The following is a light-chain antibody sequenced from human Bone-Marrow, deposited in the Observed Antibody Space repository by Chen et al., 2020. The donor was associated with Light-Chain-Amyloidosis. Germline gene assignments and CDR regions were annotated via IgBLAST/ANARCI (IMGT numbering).Light chain of an antibody. Sequence: QSVLTQPPSVSGAPGQRVTISCTGSSSNIGATYDVHWYQHLPGTAPKLLIYRNTNRPSGVPDRFSGSKSGTSASLAITGLQAEDEGDYYCQSYDSSLSAVVFGGGTKLTVL. J-gene: IGLJ2*01. CDR2: RNT. CDR3: QSYDSSLSAVV. CDR1: SSNIGATYD. V-gene: IGLV1-40*01.